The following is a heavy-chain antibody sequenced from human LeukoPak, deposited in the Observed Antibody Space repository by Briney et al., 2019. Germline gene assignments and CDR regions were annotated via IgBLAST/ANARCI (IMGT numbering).Heavy chain of an antibody. CDR1: GFTFSSYG. CDR2: ISYDGSNN. V-gene: IGHV3-30*18. J-gene: IGHJ4*02. D-gene: IGHD6-19*01. CDR3: AKDPYSSGGYFDY. Sequence: GGSLRLSCAASGFTFSSYGMHWVRQAPGKGLEWVAVISYDGSNNYYADSVKGRFTISRDNSKNTLYLQMNSLRAEDTAVYYCAKDPYSSGGYFDYWGQGTLVTVSS.